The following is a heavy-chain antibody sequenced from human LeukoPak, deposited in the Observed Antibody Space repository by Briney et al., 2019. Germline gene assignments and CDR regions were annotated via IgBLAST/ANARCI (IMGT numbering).Heavy chain of an antibody. CDR3: ARDLSGSYMSDY. V-gene: IGHV3-23*01. Sequence: GGSLRLSCAASGFTFSSYAMSWVRQAPGKGLEWVSAISGSGGSTYYADSVKGRFTISRDNSKNTLYLQMNSLTDEDTAVYYCARDLSGSYMSDYWGQGTLVTVSS. CDR1: GFTFSSYA. D-gene: IGHD3-10*01. J-gene: IGHJ4*02. CDR2: ISGSGGST.